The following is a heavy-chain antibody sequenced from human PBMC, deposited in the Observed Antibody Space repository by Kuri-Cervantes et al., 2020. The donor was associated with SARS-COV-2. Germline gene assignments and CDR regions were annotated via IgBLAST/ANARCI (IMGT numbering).Heavy chain of an antibody. CDR2: IYHSGST. Sequence: ESLKISCVVSGGSISSNWWTWVRHPPGKGLEWIGEIYHSGSTNYSPSLGGRATISLDKSKNQFSLKLSSVTAADTAVYYCARGEGIVLVVYALAFDIWGQGTMVTVSS. D-gene: IGHD2-8*02. CDR1: GGSISSNW. V-gene: IGHV4/OR15-8*01. J-gene: IGHJ3*02. CDR3: ARGEGIVLVVYALAFDI.